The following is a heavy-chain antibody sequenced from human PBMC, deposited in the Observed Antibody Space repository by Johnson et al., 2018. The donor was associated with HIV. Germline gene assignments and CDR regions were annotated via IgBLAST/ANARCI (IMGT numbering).Heavy chain of an antibody. V-gene: IGHV3-23*04. Sequence: EVQLVESGGGLVQPGGSLRLSCAASGFTFSSYAMSWVRQAPGKGLEWVSAISGSGGSTYYADSVKGRVTISRDNSKNTLYLQMNSLRAEDTAVYYCAKEGYCSSTSCYENAFDIWGQGTMVTVSS. CDR3: AKEGYCSSTSCYENAFDI. J-gene: IGHJ3*02. D-gene: IGHD2-2*01. CDR1: GFTFSSYA. CDR2: ISGSGGST.